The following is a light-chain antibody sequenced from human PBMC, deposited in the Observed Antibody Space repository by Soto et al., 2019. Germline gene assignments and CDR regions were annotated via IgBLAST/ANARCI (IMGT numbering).Light chain of an antibody. J-gene: IGLJ1*01. CDR3: SSYTSSSTLYV. CDR1: SSDVGGYNY. V-gene: IGLV2-14*01. CDR2: DVS. Sequence: QSVLTQPASVSGSPGQSITISCTGTSSDVGGYNYVSWYQQHPGKAPKVMIYDVSNRPSGVSNRFSGSKSGNTASLTIYGLQAEDEADYYCSSYTSSSTLYVFGTGTKLTVL.